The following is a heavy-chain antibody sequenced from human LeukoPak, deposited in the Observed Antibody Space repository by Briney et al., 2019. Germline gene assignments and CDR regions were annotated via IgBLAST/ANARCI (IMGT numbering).Heavy chain of an antibody. Sequence: ASVKVSCKASGYTFTGYYMHWVRQAPGQGLEWMGWINPNSGGTNYAQKFQGRATMTRDTSISTAYMELSRLRSDDTAVYYCARGGSGSYWWYFDYWGQGTLVTVSS. D-gene: IGHD1-26*01. CDR3: ARGGSGSYWWYFDY. J-gene: IGHJ4*02. CDR1: GYTFTGYY. V-gene: IGHV1-2*02. CDR2: INPNSGGT.